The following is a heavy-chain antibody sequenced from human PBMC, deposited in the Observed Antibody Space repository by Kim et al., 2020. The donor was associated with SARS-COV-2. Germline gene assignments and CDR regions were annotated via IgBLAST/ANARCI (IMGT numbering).Heavy chain of an antibody. V-gene: IGHV3-30*18. CDR3: AKDGPGGMELIFSWYFDL. CDR1: GFIFSNYG. D-gene: IGHD3-10*01. Sequence: GGSLRLSCAASGFIFSNYGYHWVRQAPGRGLEWVAVITYDGNVKYYADSVKGRFTISRDNSKSTLFLQMNSLRPDDTAVYYCAKDGPGGMELIFSWYFDLRGRGTLVSVSS. CDR2: ITYDGNVK. J-gene: IGHJ2*01.